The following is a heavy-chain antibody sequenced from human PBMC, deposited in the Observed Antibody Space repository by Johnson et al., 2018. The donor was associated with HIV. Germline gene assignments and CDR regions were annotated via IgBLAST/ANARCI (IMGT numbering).Heavy chain of an antibody. CDR2: VYGGASK. J-gene: IGHJ3*02. CDR1: GFTVTNYH. V-gene: IGHV3-53*01. Sequence: QLVESGGGLIQPGGSLRLSCAASGFTVTNYHMSWVRQAPGKGLEWVSVVYGGASKYYADSVKGRFTISGDTSKNTLYLQMNSLRAEDTAVYYCARGSIIMVRGVIGLDIWGQGTMVTVSS. CDR3: ARGSIIMVRGVIGLDI. D-gene: IGHD3-10*01.